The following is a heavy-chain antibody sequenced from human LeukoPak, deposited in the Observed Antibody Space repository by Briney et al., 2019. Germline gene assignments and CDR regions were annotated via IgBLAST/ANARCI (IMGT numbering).Heavy chain of an antibody. CDR1: GGAFSSYA. V-gene: IGHV1-69*04. CDR3: ARDLDYYDSSGYYNYYYGMDV. CDR2: IIPIFGIA. J-gene: IGHJ6*02. Sequence: SVKVSCKASGGAFSSYAISWVRQAPGQGLEWMGRIIPIFGIANYAQKFQGRVTITADKSTSTAYMELSSLRSEDTAVYYCARDLDYYDSSGYYNYYYGMDVWGQGTTVTVSS. D-gene: IGHD3-22*01.